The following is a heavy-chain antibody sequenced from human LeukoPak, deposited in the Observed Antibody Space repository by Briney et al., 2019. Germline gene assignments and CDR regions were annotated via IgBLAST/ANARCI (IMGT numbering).Heavy chain of an antibody. J-gene: IGHJ4*02. CDR3: AKDVGKWESLHFFDY. Sequence: GGSLRLSCLTSGFTFSTNAMSWVRQAPGKGLEWISGISGSGASTYYADSVTGRFTISRDNSRNTLYLQMNSLRGDDTAVYYCAKDVGKWESLHFFDYWGQGTLVTVSS. D-gene: IGHD1-26*01. CDR1: GFTFSTNA. CDR2: ISGSGAST. V-gene: IGHV3-23*01.